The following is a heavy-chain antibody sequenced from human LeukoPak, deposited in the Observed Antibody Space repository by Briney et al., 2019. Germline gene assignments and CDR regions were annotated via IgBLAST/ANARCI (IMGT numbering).Heavy chain of an antibody. V-gene: IGHV3-23*01. D-gene: IGHD2-15*01. J-gene: IGHJ4*02. Sequence: GGSLRLSCAASGFTFSNYAMNWVRQAPGKGLEWVSVISGSGDSTYYADSVKGRFTISRDNSKMTLYLQMSSLRAEDTGVYYCAKGRYSGGSCVNYWGQGTLLTVSS. CDR3: AKGRYSGGSCVNY. CDR2: ISGSGDST. CDR1: GFTFSNYA.